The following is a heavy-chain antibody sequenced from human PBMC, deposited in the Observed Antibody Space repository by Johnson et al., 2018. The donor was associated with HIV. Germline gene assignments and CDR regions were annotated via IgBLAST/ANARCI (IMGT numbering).Heavy chain of an antibody. CDR1: GLSFSNFG. J-gene: IGHJ3*02. V-gene: IGHV3-30*03. CDR3: ARDLGYWDAFDI. CDR2: ISYDRSNK. D-gene: IGHD3-22*01. Sequence: QVQLVESGGGVVQPGKSLTLSCVGSGLSFSNFGIHWVRQAPGKGLEWVAVISYDRSNKYYADSVKGRFSISRDNAKNSLYLQMNSLRAEDTAVYYCARDLGYWDAFDIWGQGTMVTVSS.